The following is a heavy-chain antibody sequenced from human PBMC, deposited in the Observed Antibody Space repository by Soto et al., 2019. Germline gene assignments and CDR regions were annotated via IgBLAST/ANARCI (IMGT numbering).Heavy chain of an antibody. V-gene: IGHV4-30-2*01. CDR1: GDSITSGGYY. D-gene: IGHD2-2*01. J-gene: IGHJ4*02. Sequence: SETLSLTCNVSGDSITSGGYYWSWIRQQPGKGLEWIGYVYHSGSTNYNPSLKSRVTISVDKSKNQFSLKLSSVTAADTAVYYCARTLGYCSSTSCGLFDYWGQGTLVTVSS. CDR2: VYHSGST. CDR3: ARTLGYCSSTSCGLFDY.